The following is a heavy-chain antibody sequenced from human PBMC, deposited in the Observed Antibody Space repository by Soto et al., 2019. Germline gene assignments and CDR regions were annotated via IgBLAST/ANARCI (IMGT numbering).Heavy chain of an antibody. Sequence: QVQLVQSGAEEKKPGASVKVSCKASGYTFTSYAMHWVRQAPGQRLEWMGWINAGNGNTKYSQKFQGRVTFTRDTSASTAYMELSSLRSEDTAVYYCAAGGGYTYGRGMDVWSQGTTVTVSS. CDR2: INAGNGNT. CDR3: AAGGGYTYGRGMDV. V-gene: IGHV1-3*05. D-gene: IGHD5-18*01. CDR1: GYTFTSYA. J-gene: IGHJ6*02.